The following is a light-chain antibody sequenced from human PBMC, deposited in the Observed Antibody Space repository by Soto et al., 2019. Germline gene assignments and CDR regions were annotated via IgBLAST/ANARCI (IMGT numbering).Light chain of an antibody. V-gene: IGLV4-69*01. CDR3: QTWDTGIRV. CDR2: LNSDGSH. CDR1: SGHSNYV. Sequence: QPVLTQSPSASASLGASVKLTCTLSSGHSNYVIAWHQQQPEKGPRYLMKLNSDGSHSKGDGIPDRFSGSSSGAERYRTISSLQSEDEADYYCQTWDTGIRVFGGGTKVTVL. J-gene: IGLJ2*01.